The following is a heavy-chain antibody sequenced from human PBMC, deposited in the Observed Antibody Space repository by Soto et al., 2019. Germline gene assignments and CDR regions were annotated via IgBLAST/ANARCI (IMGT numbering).Heavy chain of an antibody. V-gene: IGHV3-30-3*01. J-gene: IGHJ4*02. CDR2: ISYDGSNK. D-gene: IGHD4-17*01. CDR3: ARETYGDYDY. Sequence: QVQLVESGGGVVQPGRSPRLSCAASGFTFSSYAMHWVRQAPGKGLEWVAVISYDGSNKYYADSVKGRFTISRDNSKNTLYLQMNSLRAEDTAVYYCARETYGDYDYWGQGTLVTVSS. CDR1: GFTFSSYA.